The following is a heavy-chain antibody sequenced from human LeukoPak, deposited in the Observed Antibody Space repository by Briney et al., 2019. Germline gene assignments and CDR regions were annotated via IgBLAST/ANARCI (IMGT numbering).Heavy chain of an antibody. CDR3: ATLYGDYRPIFDY. Sequence: ASVKVSCKASGGTFSSYAISWVRQAPGQGLEWMGGIIPIFGTANYAQKFQGRVTITADESTSTAYMELSSLRSEDTAVYYCATLYGDYRPIFDYWGQGTLVTVSS. CDR2: IIPIFGTA. V-gene: IGHV1-69*13. D-gene: IGHD4-17*01. CDR1: GGTFSSYA. J-gene: IGHJ4*02.